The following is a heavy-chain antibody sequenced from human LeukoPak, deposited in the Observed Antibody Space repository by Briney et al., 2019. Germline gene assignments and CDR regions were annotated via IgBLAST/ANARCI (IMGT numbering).Heavy chain of an antibody. CDR1: GDSISSGNYY. D-gene: IGHD3-22*01. CDR2: IWADGAP. CDR3: ARGRDSRGYQFMGFDS. V-gene: IGHV4-61*02. J-gene: IGHJ4*02. Sequence: PSQTLSLTCTVSGDSISSGNYYWSWIRQPAGKGLEWIGRIWADGAPTYRPSLKSRVTISVDTSKNQFSLRLSSVTAADTAVYYCARGRDSRGYQFMGFDSWGQGTLVTVSS.